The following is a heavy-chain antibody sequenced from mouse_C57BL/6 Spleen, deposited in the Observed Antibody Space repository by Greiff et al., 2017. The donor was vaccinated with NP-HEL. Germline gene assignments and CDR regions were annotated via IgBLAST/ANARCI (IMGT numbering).Heavy chain of an antibody. Sequence: VQLQQSGAELVKPGASVKISCKASGYAFSSYWMNWVKQRPGTGLEWIGQIYPGDGDTNYNGKFKGKATLTADKSSSTAYMQLSSLTSEDSAVYFCASYDYDGEMDYWGQGTSVTVSS. CDR1: GYAFSSYW. V-gene: IGHV1-80*01. D-gene: IGHD2-4*01. CDR2: IYPGDGDT. J-gene: IGHJ4*01. CDR3: ASYDYDGEMDY.